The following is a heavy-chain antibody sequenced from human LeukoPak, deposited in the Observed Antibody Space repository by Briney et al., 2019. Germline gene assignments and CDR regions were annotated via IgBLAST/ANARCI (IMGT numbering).Heavy chain of an antibody. CDR2: IYGSGVSI. CDR1: GFTFKNYV. Sequence: PGGSLRLSCVASGFTFKNYVMNWVRQAPGKGQEWLATIYGSGVSISYADSVKGRFTISRDNSNNTLYLQMNSLRAEDTAMYYCAKDLGWELPAEAYWGQGILVTVSS. J-gene: IGHJ4*02. V-gene: IGHV3-23*01. D-gene: IGHD1-26*01. CDR3: AKDLGWELPAEAY.